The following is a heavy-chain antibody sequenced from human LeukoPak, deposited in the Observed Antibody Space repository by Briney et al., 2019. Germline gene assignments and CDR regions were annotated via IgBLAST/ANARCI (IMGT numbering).Heavy chain of an antibody. V-gene: IGHV2-70*11. CDR1: GFSLSTSGMC. D-gene: IGHD3-10*01. J-gene: IGHJ4*02. CDR2: IDWDDDK. Sequence: SGPTLVNPTQTVTLTCTFSGFSLSTSGMCVSCMRQPPGKALGWRARIDWDDDKYYSTSLKTRLTISKDTSKNQVVLTMTNMDPVDTATYYCARIRIYGSGSYYTIDYWGQGTLVTVSS. CDR3: ARIRIYGSGSYYTIDY.